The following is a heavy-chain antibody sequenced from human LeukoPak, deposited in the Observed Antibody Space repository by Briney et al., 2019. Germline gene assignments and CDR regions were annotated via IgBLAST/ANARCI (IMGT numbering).Heavy chain of an antibody. CDR1: GYIFTHYW. D-gene: IGHD2-15*01. Sequence: GESLKISCQVSGYIFTHYWIGWMRQMPGKGLEWMGIIYPGDSDTRYSPSFQGQVTISADKSISTAYLQWSSLKASDTAMYYCARPFRGGDSCPGYWGQGTLVTVSS. J-gene: IGHJ4*02. V-gene: IGHV5-51*01. CDR3: ARPFRGGDSCPGY. CDR2: IYPGDSDT.